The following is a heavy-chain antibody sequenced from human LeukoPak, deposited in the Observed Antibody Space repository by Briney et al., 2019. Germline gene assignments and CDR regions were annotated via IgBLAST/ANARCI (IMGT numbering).Heavy chain of an antibody. V-gene: IGHV4-59*01. CDR3: ARAGSIAAAGMQGAFDI. Sequence: PSETLSLTCTVSGGSISSYYWSWIRQPPGKGLEWIGYIYYSGSTNYNPSLKSRVTISVDTSKNQFSLKLSSVTAAGTAVYYCARAGSIAAAGMQGAFDIWGQGTMVTVSS. CDR2: IYYSGST. CDR1: GGSISSYY. D-gene: IGHD6-13*01. J-gene: IGHJ3*02.